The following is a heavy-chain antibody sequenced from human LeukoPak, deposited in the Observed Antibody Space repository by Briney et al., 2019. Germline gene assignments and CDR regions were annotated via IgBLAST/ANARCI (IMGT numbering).Heavy chain of an antibody. CDR2: SNAGNGNT. D-gene: IGHD2-2*01. CDR3: ARAGSIVVVPAAEVRYNWFDP. Sequence: ASVKVSCKASGYTFTSYAMHWVRQAPGQRLEWMGWSNAGNGNTKYSQEFQGRVTMTTDTSTSTAYMELRSLRSDDTAVYYCARAGSIVVVPAAEVRYNWFDPWGQGTLVTVSS. V-gene: IGHV1-3*02. J-gene: IGHJ5*02. CDR1: GYTFTSYA.